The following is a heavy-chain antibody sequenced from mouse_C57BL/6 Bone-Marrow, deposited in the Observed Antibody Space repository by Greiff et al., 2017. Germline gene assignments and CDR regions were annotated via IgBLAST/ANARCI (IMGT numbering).Heavy chain of an antibody. Sequence: EVKVEESGPGLVKPSQSLSLTCSVTGYSITSGYYWNWIRQFPGNKLEWMGYISYDGSNNYNPSLKNRISITRDTSKNQFFLKLNSVTTEDTATYYCARDRVYGSGAYWGQGTLVTVSA. CDR2: ISYDGSN. J-gene: IGHJ3*01. CDR1: GYSITSGYY. V-gene: IGHV3-6*01. CDR3: ARDRVYGSGAY. D-gene: IGHD1-1*01.